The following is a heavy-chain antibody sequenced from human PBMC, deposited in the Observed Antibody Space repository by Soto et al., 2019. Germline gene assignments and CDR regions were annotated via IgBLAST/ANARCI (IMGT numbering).Heavy chain of an antibody. J-gene: IGHJ6*02. V-gene: IGHV1-2*02. CDR1: GYTFTGYY. Sequence: ASVKVSCKASGYTFTGYYMHWVRQAPGQGLEWMGWINPNSGGTNYAQKFQGRVTMTRDTSISTAYMELSRLRSDDTAVYYCARLGRYFDWLPYGMDVWGQGTMVTVSS. CDR3: ARLGRYFDWLPYGMDV. D-gene: IGHD3-9*01. CDR2: INPNSGGT.